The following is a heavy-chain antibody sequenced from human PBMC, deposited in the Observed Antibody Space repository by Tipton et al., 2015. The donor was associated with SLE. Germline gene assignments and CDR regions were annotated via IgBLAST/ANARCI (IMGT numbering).Heavy chain of an antibody. Sequence: SLRLSCAASGFTFSGYWMSWVRQAPGKGLEWVANIRQDGSEKYYVDYVKDRFTISRDNAKKSLYLQMNNLRAEDTAVYYCARSYYYYYYYMDVWGKGTTVTVSS. CDR1: GFTFSGYW. CDR2: IRQDGSEK. CDR3: ARSYYYYYYYMDV. V-gene: IGHV3-7*01. J-gene: IGHJ6*03.